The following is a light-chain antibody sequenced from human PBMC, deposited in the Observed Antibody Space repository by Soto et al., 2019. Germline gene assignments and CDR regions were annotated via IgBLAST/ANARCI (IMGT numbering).Light chain of an antibody. CDR3: QQYSSLPPT. CDR2: WGS. Sequence: DIMMTQSPDSLAVSLGETATIHCKASQSLLDTSSNVNFLAWYQQKPRQPPSLLFYWGSTRESGVPGRFSVSGSGKDFTLTINYLQAEDVAVCYCQQYSSLPPTFGGGTRVEI. V-gene: IGKV4-1*01. CDR1: QSLLDTSSNVNF. J-gene: IGKJ4*01.